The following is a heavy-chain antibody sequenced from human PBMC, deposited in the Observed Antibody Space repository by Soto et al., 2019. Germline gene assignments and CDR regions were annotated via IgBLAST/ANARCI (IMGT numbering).Heavy chain of an antibody. V-gene: IGHV4-4*02. CDR3: SRVSGSYYYGIDV. D-gene: IGHD3-10*01. J-gene: IGHJ6*02. Sequence: QVQLQESGPGLVKPSGTLSLTCAVSGGSISSSNCWSWVRQPPGKGLEWIGEIYHSGSTNYNPSLKSRVTISIDKSNNQFSLTLSSVTAADTAVYYCSRVSGSYYYGIDVWGQGTTVTVSS. CDR2: IYHSGST. CDR1: GGSISSSNC.